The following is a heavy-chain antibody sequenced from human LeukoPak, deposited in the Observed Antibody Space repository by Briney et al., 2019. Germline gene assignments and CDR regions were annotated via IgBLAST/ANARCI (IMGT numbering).Heavy chain of an antibody. CDR3: AKVNYDSSGYDAFDI. J-gene: IGHJ3*02. V-gene: IGHV3-23*01. CDR1: GFTFSSYA. D-gene: IGHD3-22*01. CDR2: ISGSGGST. Sequence: GGSLRLSCAASGFTFSSYAMSWVRQAPGKGLKWVSAISGSGGSTYYADSVKGRFTISRDNSKNTLYLQMNSLRAEDTAVYYCAKVNYDSSGYDAFDIWGQGTMVTVSS.